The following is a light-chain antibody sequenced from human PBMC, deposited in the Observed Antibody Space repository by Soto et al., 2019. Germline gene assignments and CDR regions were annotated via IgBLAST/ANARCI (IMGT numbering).Light chain of an antibody. Sequence: QPVLTQSSSASASLGSSVKLTCTLSSGHSSYIIAWHQQQPGKAPRYLVKLEGSGNYNKGSGVPDRFSGSSSGDDRYLTISHLQFEDEADYYCETWDSNNWVFGGGTKLTVL. V-gene: IGLV4-60*02. CDR3: ETWDSNNWV. CDR2: LEGSGNY. J-gene: IGLJ3*02. CDR1: SGHSSYI.